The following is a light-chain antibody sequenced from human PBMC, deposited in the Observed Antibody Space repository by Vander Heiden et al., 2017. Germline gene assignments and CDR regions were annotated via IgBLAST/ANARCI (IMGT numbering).Light chain of an antibody. CDR1: QSVLYSSNNKNY. V-gene: IGKV4-1*01. J-gene: IGKJ2*01. CDR2: WAS. CDR3: QQYYSPPYT. Sequence: DIVMTQSPDSLAVSLGERATINCKSSQSVLYSSNNKNYLAWYQQKPGQPPKLLIYWASTRESGVPDRFSGSGSGTDFTLTINSLQAEDVAVYYCQQYYSPPYTFGQWTKLEIK.